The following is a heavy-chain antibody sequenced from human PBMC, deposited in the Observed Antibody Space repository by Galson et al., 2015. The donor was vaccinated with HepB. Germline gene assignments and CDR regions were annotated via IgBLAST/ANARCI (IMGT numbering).Heavy chain of an antibody. CDR2: IGTAGDT. J-gene: IGHJ6*03. V-gene: IGHV3-13*01. CDR1: GFTFSSYD. D-gene: IGHD6-13*01. Sequence: SLRLSCAASGFTFSSYDMHWVRQATGKGLEWVSAIGTAGDTYYPGSVKGRFTISRENAKNSLYLQMNSLRAGDTAVYYCARGPDSSSSYYYYYMDVWGKGTTVTVSS. CDR3: ARGPDSSSSYYYYYMDV.